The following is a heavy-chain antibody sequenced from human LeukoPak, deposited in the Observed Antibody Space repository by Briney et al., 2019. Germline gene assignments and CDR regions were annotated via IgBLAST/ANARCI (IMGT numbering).Heavy chain of an antibody. Sequence: GGSLRLSCTASGFTFSRYSMNWVRQAPGKGLEWVSSISDSSSYMYYVDSVKGRFTISRDNAKNSLYVQMNSLRADDAAVYYCAREPTSMGSDYWGQGTLVTVSS. CDR1: GFTFSRYS. CDR2: ISDSSSYM. J-gene: IGHJ4*02. V-gene: IGHV3-21*01. CDR3: AREPTSMGSDY. D-gene: IGHD5-18*01.